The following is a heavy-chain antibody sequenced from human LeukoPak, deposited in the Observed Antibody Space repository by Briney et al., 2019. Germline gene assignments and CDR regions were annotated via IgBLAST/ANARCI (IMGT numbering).Heavy chain of an antibody. Sequence: ASVKVSCKASGYTFSDYHIHWVRQAPGQGLEWMGIINPSGGSTSYAQKFQGRVTMTRDTSTSTVYMELSSLRSEDTAVYYCARIYGYSYGYFDYWGQGTLVTVSS. J-gene: IGHJ4*02. CDR3: ARIYGYSYGYFDY. CDR2: INPSGGST. V-gene: IGHV1-46*01. CDR1: GYTFSDYH. D-gene: IGHD5-18*01.